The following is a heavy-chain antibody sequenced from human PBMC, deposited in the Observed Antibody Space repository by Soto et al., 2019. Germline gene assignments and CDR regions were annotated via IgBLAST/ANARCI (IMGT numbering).Heavy chain of an antibody. CDR2: VHSSGGT. D-gene: IGHD2-15*01. Sequence: SEPLSLTCTVSHGSITSGDYFWAWIRQPPGKGLEFIGSVHSSGGTCYSPSLKSRASISIDKSRNQFSLKLTSVNAGDTAVYFCASVVVGATRQTGSDHWGQGTLVTVSS. CDR1: HGSITSGDYF. J-gene: IGHJ4*02. CDR3: ASVVVGATRQTGSDH. V-gene: IGHV4-39*01.